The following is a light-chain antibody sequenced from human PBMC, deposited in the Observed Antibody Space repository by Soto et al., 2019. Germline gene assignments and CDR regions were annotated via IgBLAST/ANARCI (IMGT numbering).Light chain of an antibody. J-gene: IGKJ4*01. Sequence: EIVLTQSPGTLSLSPGESATLSCRASQSVGMNYLAWFQKKPGQAPRLLIHTASGRATGIPDRFSGSGSGTDLTLTVSRLEPEDLAVYYCQQYGSSPGTFGGGTKVDI. CDR1: QSVGMNY. CDR3: QQYGSSPGT. CDR2: TAS. V-gene: IGKV3-20*01.